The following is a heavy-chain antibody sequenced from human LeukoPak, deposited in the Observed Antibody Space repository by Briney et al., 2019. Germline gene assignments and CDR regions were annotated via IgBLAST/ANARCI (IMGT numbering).Heavy chain of an antibody. Sequence: SETLSLTCTVSGASISSGNYYWGWLRQPPGKGLEWIGIISNSGDTYYNPSLKSRVTMSADTSKNQFSLNLISVTAADTAIYYCARREKWLQLIMGPFDYWGQGTLVTVSS. CDR1: GASISSGNYY. CDR3: ARREKWLQLIMGPFDY. J-gene: IGHJ4*02. V-gene: IGHV4-39*01. CDR2: ISNSGDT. D-gene: IGHD5-24*01.